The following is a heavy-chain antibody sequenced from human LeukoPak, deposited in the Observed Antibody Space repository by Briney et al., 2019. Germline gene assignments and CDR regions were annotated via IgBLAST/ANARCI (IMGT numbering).Heavy chain of an antibody. J-gene: IGHJ6*02. CDR1: GFTFSSYS. V-gene: IGHV3-21*01. CDR2: ISSSSSYI. D-gene: IGHD2-2*01. Sequence: GGSLRLSCAASGFTFSSYSMNWVRQAPGKGLEWVSSISSSSSYIYYADSVKGRFTISRDNAKNSLYLQMNSLRAEDTAVYYCARDAAAAPIKGDYYYGMDVWGQGTTVTVSS. CDR3: ARDAAAAPIKGDYYYGMDV.